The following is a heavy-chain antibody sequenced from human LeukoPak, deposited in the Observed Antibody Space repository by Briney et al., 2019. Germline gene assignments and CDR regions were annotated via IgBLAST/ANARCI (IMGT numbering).Heavy chain of an antibody. CDR2: SRNTASSYIT. Sequence: GESLRLSGAASRFKFSDHYTDCVRQAPGKGLEWVGRSRNTASSYITESAASVEGRFTISRDASERSLYLQMNRLRNEETAVYYCGRIAINANNGMDVWGQGTTVTVSS. J-gene: IGHJ6*02. D-gene: IGHD1/OR15-1a*01. CDR1: RFKFSDHY. V-gene: IGHV3-72*01. CDR3: GRIAINANNGMDV.